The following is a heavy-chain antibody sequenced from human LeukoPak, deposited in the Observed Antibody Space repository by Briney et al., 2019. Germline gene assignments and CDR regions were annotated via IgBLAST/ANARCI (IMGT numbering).Heavy chain of an antibody. V-gene: IGHV4-34*01. CDR1: GWSFSGYY. Sequence: PSETLSLTCAAYGWSFSGYYWSWIRQPPGKGLEWIGEINHSGSANYNPSLKERVSISVDASNNQFSLKLRSVTAADTDVYYCARFRDLSRFRSGYRLKWFDPWGQGTLVSVS. CDR2: INHSGSA. D-gene: IGHD3-3*01. J-gene: IGHJ5*02. CDR3: ARFRDLSRFRSGYRLKWFDP.